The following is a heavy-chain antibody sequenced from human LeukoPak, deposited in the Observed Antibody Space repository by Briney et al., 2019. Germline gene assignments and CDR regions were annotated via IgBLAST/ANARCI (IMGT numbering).Heavy chain of an antibody. J-gene: IGHJ4*02. D-gene: IGHD1-26*01. CDR3: GRDLGGRSGY. V-gene: IGHV3-21*04. Sequence: GGSLRLSCAASGFSFSSYSMNWVRQAPGKGLEWVSSITGSSSYIHYADSVKGRFTISRDNARNSLYLQMNSLRAEDTAVYYCGRDLGGRSGYWGQGTLVTVSS. CDR1: GFSFSSYS. CDR2: ITGSSSYI.